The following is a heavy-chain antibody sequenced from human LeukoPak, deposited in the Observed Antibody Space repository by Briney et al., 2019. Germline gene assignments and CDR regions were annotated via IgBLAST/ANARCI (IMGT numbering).Heavy chain of an antibody. CDR2: IKQDGSEK. V-gene: IGHV3-7*01. CDR3: ARLPYSSGWLLNWFDP. Sequence: GGSLRLSCAASGFTFSSYWMSWVRQAPGKGLEWVANIKQDGSEKYYVDYVKGRFTISRDNAKNSLYLQMNSLRAEDTAVYYCARLPYSSGWLLNWFDPWGQGTLVTVSS. D-gene: IGHD6-19*01. J-gene: IGHJ5*02. CDR1: GFTFSSYW.